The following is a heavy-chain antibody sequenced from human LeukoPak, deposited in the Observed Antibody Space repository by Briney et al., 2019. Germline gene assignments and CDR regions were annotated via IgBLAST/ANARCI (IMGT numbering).Heavy chain of an antibody. V-gene: IGHV2-5*01. CDR3: AHLPMIARGHDAFDI. CDR2: IYWNDDK. J-gene: IGHJ3*02. Sequence: SGPTLVKPTQTLTLTCTFSGFSLSTRGVGVGWIRQPPGKALEWLSLIYWNDDKRYSPSLKSRLTITKDTSKTQVVLTMTNMDPVDTATYYCAHLPMIARGHDAFDIWGQGTMVTVSS. CDR1: GFSLSTRGVG. D-gene: IGHD3-22*01.